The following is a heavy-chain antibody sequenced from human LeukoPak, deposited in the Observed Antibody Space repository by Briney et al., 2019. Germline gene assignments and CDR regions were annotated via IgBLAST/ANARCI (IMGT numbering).Heavy chain of an antibody. CDR1: GGSISSGSYY. V-gene: IGHV4-61*02. Sequence: SETLSLTCTVSGGSISSGSYYWSWIRQPAGKGLEWIGRIYTSGSTNYNPSLKSRVTISVDTSKNQFSLKLSSVTAADTAVYYCARSLVVVPAATGYYYYMDVWGKGTTVTVSS. CDR3: ARSLVVVPAATGYYYYMDV. CDR2: IYTSGST. D-gene: IGHD2-2*01. J-gene: IGHJ6*03.